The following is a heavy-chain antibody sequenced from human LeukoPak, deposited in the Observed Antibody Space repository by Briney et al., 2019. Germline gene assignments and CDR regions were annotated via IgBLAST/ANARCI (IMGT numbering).Heavy chain of an antibody. CDR2: IYWNDDK. CDR3: AHSSEWLVVGYFDY. J-gene: IGHJ4*02. D-gene: IGHD6-19*01. V-gene: IGHV2-5*01. Sequence: SGPTLVNPTQTLTLTCTFSGFSLSTSGVGVGWIRQPPGKALEWLALIYWNDDKRYSPSLKSRLTITKDTSKNQVVLTMTNMDPVDTATYCCAHSSEWLVVGYFDYWGQGTLVTVSS. CDR1: GFSLSTSGVG.